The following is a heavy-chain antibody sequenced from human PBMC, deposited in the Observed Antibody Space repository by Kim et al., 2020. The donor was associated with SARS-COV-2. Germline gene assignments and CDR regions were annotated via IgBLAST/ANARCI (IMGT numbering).Heavy chain of an antibody. CDR2: IYYSGST. V-gene: IGHV4-39*01. D-gene: IGHD3-22*01. CDR1: GGSISSSSYY. Sequence: SETLSLTCTVSGGSISSSSYYWGWIRQPPGKGLEWIGSIYYSGSTYYNPSLKSRVTISVDTSKNQFSLKLSSVTAADTAVYYCARRHRRGYYDSSGHNQGGYFDYWGQGTLVTVSS. J-gene: IGHJ4*02. CDR3: ARRHRRGYYDSSGHNQGGYFDY.